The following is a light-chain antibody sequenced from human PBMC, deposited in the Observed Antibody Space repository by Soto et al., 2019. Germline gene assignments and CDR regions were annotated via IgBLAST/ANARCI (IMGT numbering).Light chain of an antibody. CDR1: SSDVGADNY. Sequence: QSVLTQPPSASGSPGQSVTISCTGTSSDVGADNYVSWYQQPPGKAPTLMIYDVTQRPSGVPDRFSGSKSGNTASLTVSGLQAEDEADYYCNSYAGSDSVLFGGGTKVTVL. CDR3: NSYAGSDSVL. CDR2: DVT. J-gene: IGLJ2*01. V-gene: IGLV2-8*01.